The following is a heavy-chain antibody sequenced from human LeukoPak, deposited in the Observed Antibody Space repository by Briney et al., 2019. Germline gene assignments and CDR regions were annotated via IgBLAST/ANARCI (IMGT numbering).Heavy chain of an antibody. V-gene: IGHV4-59*01. D-gene: IGHD2-21*02. Sequence: SETLSLTCTVSGGSISSYYWSWIRQPPGKGLEWIGYIYYSGSTNYNPSLKSRVTISVDTSKNQFSPKLSSVTAADTAVYYCARAIRGDKFVFDYWGQGTQVTVSS. CDR3: ARAIRGDKFVFDY. J-gene: IGHJ4*02. CDR2: IYYSGST. CDR1: GGSISSYY.